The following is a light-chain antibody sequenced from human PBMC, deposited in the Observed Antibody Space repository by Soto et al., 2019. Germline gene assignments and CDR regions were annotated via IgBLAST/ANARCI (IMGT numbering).Light chain of an antibody. CDR3: QQYNSYPRT. CDR2: DVS. CDR1: QTISIW. V-gene: IGKV1-5*01. J-gene: IGKJ1*01. Sequence: DIQMTQSPSTLSASVGDRVTITCRASQTISIWLAWFQQKPGKAPKLLIYDVSSLESGVPSRFSGSGSGTEFTLTISSLQPDDFATYYCQQYNSYPRTFGQGTKVDIK.